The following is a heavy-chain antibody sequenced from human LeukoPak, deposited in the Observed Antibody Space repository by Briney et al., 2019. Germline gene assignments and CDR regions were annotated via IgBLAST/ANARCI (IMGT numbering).Heavy chain of an antibody. Sequence: ASVKVSCKASGYTFTGYYTHWVRQAPGQGLEWMGRINPNSGGTNYAQKFQGRVTMTRDTSISTAYMELSRLRSDDTAVYYCARENNWNYFSHLNWFDPWGQGTLVTVSS. CDR2: INPNSGGT. D-gene: IGHD1-7*01. V-gene: IGHV1-2*06. J-gene: IGHJ5*02. CDR1: GYTFTGYY. CDR3: ARENNWNYFSHLNWFDP.